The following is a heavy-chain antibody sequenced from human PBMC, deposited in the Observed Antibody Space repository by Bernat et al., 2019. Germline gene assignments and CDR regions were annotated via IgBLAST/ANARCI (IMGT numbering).Heavy chain of an antibody. Sequence: EVQLVESGGDLVQPGGSLRLSCAASGLTFSKYWMSWVRQAPGKELEWVANINPDGSEKYSVDSVKGRFTISRDNTKNSLFLQMNSLRAEDTAVYYCARNPRASDYAILDYWGQGALVTVSS. J-gene: IGHJ4*02. D-gene: IGHD3-16*01. CDR2: INPDGSEK. V-gene: IGHV3-7*03. CDR3: ARNPRASDYAILDY. CDR1: GLTFSKYW.